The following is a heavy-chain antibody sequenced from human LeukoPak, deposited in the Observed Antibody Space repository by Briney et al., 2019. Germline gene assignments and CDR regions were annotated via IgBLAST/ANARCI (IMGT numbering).Heavy chain of an antibody. D-gene: IGHD1-26*01. V-gene: IGHV3-21*04. J-gene: IGHJ4*02. Sequence: GGSLRLSCAASGFTFSSYSMNWVRQAPGKGLEWASSISSSSSYIYYADSVKGRFTISRDNAKNSLYLQMNSLRADDTAVYYCAKDSSHVSGNYDYLDYWGQGALVTVSS. CDR3: AKDSSHVSGNYDYLDY. CDR1: GFTFSSYS. CDR2: ISSSSSYI.